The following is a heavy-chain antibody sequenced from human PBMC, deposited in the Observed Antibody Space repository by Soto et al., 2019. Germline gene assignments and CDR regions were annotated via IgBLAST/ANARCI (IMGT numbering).Heavy chain of an antibody. D-gene: IGHD2-8*01. V-gene: IGHV1-3*01. CDR2: INAGNGNT. CDR1: GYTFTSYA. Sequence: ASVKVSCKASGYTFTSYAMHWVRQAPGQRLEWMGWINAGNGNTKYSQKFQGRVTITRDTSASTAYMELSSLRSEDTAVYYCARVAYCTNGVCYRSWYYYGMDVWGQGTTVTVSS. CDR3: ARVAYCTNGVCYRSWYYYGMDV. J-gene: IGHJ6*02.